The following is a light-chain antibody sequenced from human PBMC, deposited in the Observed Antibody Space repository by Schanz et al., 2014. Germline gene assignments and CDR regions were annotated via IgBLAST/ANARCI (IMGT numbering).Light chain of an antibody. CDR1: SSNIGNNA. CDR2: YDD. V-gene: IGLV1-36*01. Sequence: QSVLTQPPSVSEAPRQRVTISCSGSSSNIGNNAVNWYQQLPGKAPKLLIYYDDLLPSGVSDRFSGSKSGTSASLAISGLQSEDEAHYYCAAWDDSLNGHVVFGGGTKLTVL. J-gene: IGLJ2*01. CDR3: AAWDDSLNGHVV.